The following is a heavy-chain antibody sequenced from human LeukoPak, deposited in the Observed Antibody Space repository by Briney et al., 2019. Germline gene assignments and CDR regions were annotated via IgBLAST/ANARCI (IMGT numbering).Heavy chain of an antibody. J-gene: IGHJ4*02. D-gene: IGHD3-22*01. CDR3: AASPDYYDSSGYSYYFDY. Sequence: SVKVSCKASGFTFTSSAVQWGRQARGQRLEWIGGIVVGSGNTNYAQKFQERVTITRDMSTSTAYMELSSLRSEDTAVYYCAASPDYYDSSGYSYYFDYWGQGTLVTVSS. CDR1: GFTFTSSA. V-gene: IGHV1-58*01. CDR2: IVVGSGNT.